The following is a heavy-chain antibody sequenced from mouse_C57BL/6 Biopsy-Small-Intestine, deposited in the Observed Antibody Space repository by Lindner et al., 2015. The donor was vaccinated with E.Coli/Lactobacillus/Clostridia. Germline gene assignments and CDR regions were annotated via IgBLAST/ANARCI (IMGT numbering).Heavy chain of an antibody. D-gene: IGHD2-10*02. CDR3: ARGVVPAGIGAYYHKYGMDL. CDR2: MNPTSGYT. V-gene: IGHV1S61*01. J-gene: IGHJ1*01. CDR1: GYIFTSND. Sequence: SVKVSCKASGYIFTSNDINWVRQAPGQRLEWMGWMNPTSGYTDYTHKFLGRVTMTSDTSINTAYMELSGLTSDDTAVYYCARGVVPAGIGAYYHKYGMDLWGQGTAVTVSS.